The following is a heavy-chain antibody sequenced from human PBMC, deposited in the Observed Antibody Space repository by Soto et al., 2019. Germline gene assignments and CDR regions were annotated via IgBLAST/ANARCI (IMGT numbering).Heavy chain of an antibody. CDR1: GFTFSSYV. D-gene: IGHD3-10*01. V-gene: IGHV3-23*01. CDR2: ISGSGGST. CDR3: AREGQYYYGSGSYQHYGMDV. Sequence: GGSLRLSCAASGFTFSSYVMSWVRQAPGKGLEWVSAISGSGGSTYYADSVKGRFTISRDNSKNTPYLQMNSLRAEDTAVYYCAREGQYYYGSGSYQHYGMDVWGQGTTVTVSS. J-gene: IGHJ6*02.